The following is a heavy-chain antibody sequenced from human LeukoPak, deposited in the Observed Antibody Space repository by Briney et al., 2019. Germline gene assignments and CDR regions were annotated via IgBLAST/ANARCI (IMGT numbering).Heavy chain of an antibody. CDR2: ISTSSSYI. Sequence: GRSLRLSCAASGFTFRSYEMNWVRPAPGKGLEWVSSISTSSSYIYYADSVKGRFTISRDNAKNSLYLQMNSLRAEDTAVYYCARDRNSGYSGYAFDCWGQGTLVTVSS. CDR3: ARDRNSGYSGYAFDC. D-gene: IGHD5-12*01. V-gene: IGHV3-21*01. J-gene: IGHJ4*02. CDR1: GFTFRSYE.